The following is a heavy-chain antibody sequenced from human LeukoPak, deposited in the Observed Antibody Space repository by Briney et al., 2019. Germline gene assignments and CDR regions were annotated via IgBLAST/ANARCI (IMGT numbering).Heavy chain of an antibody. CDR2: TSDNGATT. J-gene: IGHJ4*02. Sequence: GGSLRLTCVASGFTFSGYAMSWVRQAPGKGLNWITGTSDNGATTYYTDSVKGRFTISRDNSKNTLYVQMDNLRAEDTAVYYCAKRDHYDTSSYASLFDQWGQGTLVTVSS. CDR3: AKRDHYDTSSYASLFDQ. CDR1: GFTFSGYA. D-gene: IGHD3-22*01. V-gene: IGHV3-23*01.